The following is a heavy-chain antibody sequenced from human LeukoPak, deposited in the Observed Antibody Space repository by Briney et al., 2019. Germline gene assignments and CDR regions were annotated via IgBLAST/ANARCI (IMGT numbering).Heavy chain of an antibody. V-gene: IGHV4-59*01. CDR2: IYYSGGT. D-gene: IGHD3-10*01. Sequence: SETLSLTCTVSGGSISSYYWSWIRQPPGKGLEWIGYIYYSGGTNYHPSLKSRVTISVDTSKKQFSLKLSSVTAADTAVYYCVRGQTMVRGVIITPSYYYMDVWGKGTTVTVSS. CDR1: GGSISSYY. J-gene: IGHJ6*03. CDR3: VRGQTMVRGVIITPSYYYMDV.